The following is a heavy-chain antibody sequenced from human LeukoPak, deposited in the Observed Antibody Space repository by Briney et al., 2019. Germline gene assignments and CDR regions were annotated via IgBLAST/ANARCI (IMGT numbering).Heavy chain of an antibody. Sequence: PSETLSFTSTGSGFSISSDHYWRRVRRHPGKWPGWISPINKNGNSYYNPSLKSRVTISVDTSKNEVALKVKSMTAADTAVYYCARVPGVYYDSFTGYGSGWFDPWSPGTLVTVSS. CDR2: INKNGNS. J-gene: IGHJ5*02. V-gene: IGHV4-38-2*02. CDR3: ARVPGVYYDSFTGYGSGWFDP. D-gene: IGHD3-9*01. CDR1: GFSISSDHY.